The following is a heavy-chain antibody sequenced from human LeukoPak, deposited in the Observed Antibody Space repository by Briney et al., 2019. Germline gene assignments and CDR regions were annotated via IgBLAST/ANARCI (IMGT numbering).Heavy chain of an antibody. CDR3: ARDSQRDSSSWDPYYYYYGMDV. CDR1: GFTFSSYS. J-gene: IGHJ6*02. V-gene: IGHV3-21*01. Sequence: GGSLRLSCAASGFTFSSYSMNWVRQAPGKGLEWVSSISSSSSYIYYADSVKGRFTISRDNAKNSLYLQMNSLRAEDTAVYYCARDSQRDSSSWDPYYYYYGMDVWGQGTTVTVSS. CDR2: ISSSSSYI. D-gene: IGHD6-13*01.